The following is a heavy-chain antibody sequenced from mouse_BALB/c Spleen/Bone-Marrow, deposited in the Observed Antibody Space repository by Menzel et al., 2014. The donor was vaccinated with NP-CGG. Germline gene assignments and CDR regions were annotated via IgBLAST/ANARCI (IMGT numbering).Heavy chain of an antibody. CDR1: GYSFTGYY. Sequence: VQLQQSGPELVKPGASVKISCKASGYSFTGYYMHWVKPSHVKSLEWIGRINPYNGATSYNQSFKDKASLTVDKSSSTAYMELHSLTSEDSAVYYCARAAYYFDYWGQGTTLTVSS. CDR2: INPYNGAT. J-gene: IGHJ2*01. V-gene: IGHV1-31*01. D-gene: IGHD1-2*01. CDR3: ARAAYYFDY.